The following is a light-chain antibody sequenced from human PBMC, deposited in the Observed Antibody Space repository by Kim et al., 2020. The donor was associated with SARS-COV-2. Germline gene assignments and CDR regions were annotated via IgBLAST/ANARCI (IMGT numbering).Light chain of an antibody. CDR2: GAS. CDR3: QQYNNWPLT. J-gene: IGKJ4*01. V-gene: IGKV3-15*01. Sequence: ELVMTQSPATLSVSPGERATLSCRASQSVGSNLAWYQQNPGQAPRLLIYGASTRATDVPARFSGSGSGTDFTLTISSLQSEDFAVYYCQQYNNWPLTFGGGTKLEI. CDR1: QSVGSN.